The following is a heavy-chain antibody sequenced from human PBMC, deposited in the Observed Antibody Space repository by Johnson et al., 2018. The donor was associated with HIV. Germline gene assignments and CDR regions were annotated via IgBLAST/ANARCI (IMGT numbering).Heavy chain of an antibody. J-gene: IGHJ3*02. CDR2: INLDGSER. D-gene: IGHD5-18*01. Sequence: VQLVESGGGVVRPGGSLRLSCAASGFRFENYDMTWVRRAPGKGLEWLANINLDGSERFYVDSVKGRFTISRDNAKNSLFLQVSSLRGDDTAVYYCVRDRIQLWSARDAFDMWGQGTMVTVSS. CDR1: GFRFENYD. V-gene: IGHV3-7*03. CDR3: VRDRIQLWSARDAFDM.